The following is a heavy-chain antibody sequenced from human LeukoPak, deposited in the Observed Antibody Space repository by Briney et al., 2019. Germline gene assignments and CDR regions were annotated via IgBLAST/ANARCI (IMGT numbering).Heavy chain of an antibody. CDR2: IYHSGST. Sequence: PSETLSLSCAVSSGSISSSNWWSWVRQPPGKGLEWIGEIYHSGSTNYNPSLKSRVTISVDKSKNQFSLKLNSVTAADTAVYYCARSPTTVVTPWYFDLWGRGTLVTVSS. CDR1: SGSISSSNW. J-gene: IGHJ2*01. CDR3: ARSPTTVVTPWYFDL. V-gene: IGHV4-4*02. D-gene: IGHD4-23*01.